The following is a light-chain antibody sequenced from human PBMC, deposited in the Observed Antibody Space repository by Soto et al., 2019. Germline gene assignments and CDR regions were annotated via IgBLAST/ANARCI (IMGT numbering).Light chain of an antibody. Sequence: QSALTQPASVSGSPGQSITISCTGTSSDFGAYNYVSWFQQHPGKAPRLIIYDVSNRPSGVSNRFSGSKSGNTASLTISGLQAEDEADYYCSSYTPSATGVFGGGTQLTVL. CDR1: SSDFGAYNY. V-gene: IGLV2-14*01. CDR2: DVS. CDR3: SSYTPSATGV. J-gene: IGLJ3*02.